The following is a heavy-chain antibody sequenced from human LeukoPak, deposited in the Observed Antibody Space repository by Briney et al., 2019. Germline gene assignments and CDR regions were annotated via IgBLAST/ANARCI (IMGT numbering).Heavy chain of an antibody. CDR2: IFHTGTT. Sequence: SETLSLTCAVYGGSFSGYYWSWIRQPPGKGLEWIGYIFHTGTTNYNPSLKSRVTISVDTSKNQFSLKLSSVTAADTAVYYCTRDQFCSNTICSTGYYYMDVWGKGTTVTVSS. CDR1: GGSFSGYY. CDR3: TRDQFCSNTICSTGYYYMDV. J-gene: IGHJ6*03. D-gene: IGHD2-2*01. V-gene: IGHV4-59*01.